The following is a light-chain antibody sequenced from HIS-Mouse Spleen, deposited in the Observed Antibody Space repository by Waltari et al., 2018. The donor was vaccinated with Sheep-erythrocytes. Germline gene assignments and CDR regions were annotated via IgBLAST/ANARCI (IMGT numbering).Light chain of an antibody. CDR2: EVS. Sequence: QSALTQPPSASGSPGQSVTISCTGTSSDVGGYNYVSWYQQHPGKAPKLMIYEVSKRPSGIPERFSGSNSGNTATLTISGTQAMDEADYYCQAWDSSIVVFGGGTKLTVL. V-gene: IGLV2-8*01. CDR1: SSDVGGYNY. CDR3: QAWDSSIVV. J-gene: IGLJ2*01.